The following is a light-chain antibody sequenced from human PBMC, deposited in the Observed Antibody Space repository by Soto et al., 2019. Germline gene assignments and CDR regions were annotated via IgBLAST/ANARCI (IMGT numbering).Light chain of an antibody. CDR3: QAWDSSTAWV. J-gene: IGLJ2*01. V-gene: IGLV3-1*01. CDR2: QDS. Sequence: YELTQPPSVSVSPGQTASITCSGDKLGDKYACWYQQKPGQSPVLVIYQDSKRPSGIPERFSGSNSGNTATLTISGTQAMDEADYYCQAWDSSTAWVFGGGTKVTVL. CDR1: KLGDKY.